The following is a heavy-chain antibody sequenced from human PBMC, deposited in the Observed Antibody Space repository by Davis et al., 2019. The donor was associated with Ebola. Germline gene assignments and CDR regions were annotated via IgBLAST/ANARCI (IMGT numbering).Heavy chain of an antibody. Sequence: SETLSLTCAVYGGSFSGYSWSWIRQPPGKGLEWIGEINHSGSTNYNPSLKSRVTISVDTSKNQFSLKLSSVTAADTAVYYCARMSGWYRDAFDIWGQGTMVTVSS. CDR2: INHSGST. CDR3: ARMSGWYRDAFDI. D-gene: IGHD6-19*01. J-gene: IGHJ3*02. V-gene: IGHV4-34*01. CDR1: GGSFSGYS.